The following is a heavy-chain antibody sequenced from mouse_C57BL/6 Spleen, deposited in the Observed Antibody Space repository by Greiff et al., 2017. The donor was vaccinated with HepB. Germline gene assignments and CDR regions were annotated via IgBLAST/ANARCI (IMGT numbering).Heavy chain of an antibody. D-gene: IGHD2-3*01. CDR3: ARAENGYYAWFAY. J-gene: IGHJ3*01. Sequence: LVESGAELARPGASVKMSCKASGYTFTSYTMHWVKQRPGQGLEWIGYINPSSGYTKYNQKFKDKATLTADKSSSTAYMQLSSLTSEDSAVYYCARAENGYYAWFAYWGQGTLVTVAA. CDR2: INPSSGYT. CDR1: GYTFTSYT. V-gene: IGHV1-4*01.